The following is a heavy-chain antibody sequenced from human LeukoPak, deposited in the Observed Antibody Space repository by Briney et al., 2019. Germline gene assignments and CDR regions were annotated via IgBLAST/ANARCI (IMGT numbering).Heavy chain of an antibody. CDR2: IYHSGST. CDR1: GYSISSGYF. J-gene: IGHJ4*02. Sequence: SETLSLTCTVSGYSISSGYFWGWIRQPPGKGLGWLGTIYHSGSTYYNPSLKSRVTISVDTSKNHFSLKLSSVTAADTAVYYCARAYSGGWGLDYWGQGTLVTVSS. D-gene: IGHD6-19*01. V-gene: IGHV4-38-2*02. CDR3: ARAYSGGWGLDY.